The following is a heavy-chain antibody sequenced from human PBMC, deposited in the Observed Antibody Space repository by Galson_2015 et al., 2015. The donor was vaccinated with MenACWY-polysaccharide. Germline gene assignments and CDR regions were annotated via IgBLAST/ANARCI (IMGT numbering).Heavy chain of an antibody. D-gene: IGHD3-10*02. V-gene: IGHV3-33*01. Sequence: SLRLSCAASGLKFRGSGMHWVRQAPGKGLEWEAVIQYDGSQKQYIDSVKGRFTISRDNSKNTLYLEMNSLRAEDTALYYCAREGSRIVFHAFDVWGQGTMVTVSS. CDR1: GLKFRGSG. J-gene: IGHJ3*01. CDR2: IQYDGSQK. CDR3: AREGSRIVFHAFDV.